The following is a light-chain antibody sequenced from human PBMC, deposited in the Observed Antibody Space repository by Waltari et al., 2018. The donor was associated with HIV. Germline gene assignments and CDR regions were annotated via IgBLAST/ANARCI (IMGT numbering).Light chain of an antibody. CDR2: QDS. Sequence: SYELTQPPSVSVSPGQTASITFSGDKLGDKYACWYQQKPGQSPVLVIYQDSKRPSGIPERFSGSNSGNTATLTISGTQAMDEADYYCQAWDSSTAYVVFGGGTKLTVL. J-gene: IGLJ2*01. CDR1: KLGDKY. V-gene: IGLV3-1*01. CDR3: QAWDSSTAYVV.